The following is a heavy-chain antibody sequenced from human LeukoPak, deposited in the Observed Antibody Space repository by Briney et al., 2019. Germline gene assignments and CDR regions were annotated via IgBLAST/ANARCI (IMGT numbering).Heavy chain of an antibody. Sequence: ASVKVSCKASGYTFSGYYMHWVRQAPGQGLEWMGWINPNSGGAIYAQKFQGRVTMTRDTSINTAYMELSRLISDDTAMYYCARDRSAYCGGDCSYFDYWGQGTLVTVSS. V-gene: IGHV1-2*02. D-gene: IGHD2-21*01. CDR1: GYTFSGYY. CDR3: ARDRSAYCGGDCSYFDY. CDR2: INPNSGGA. J-gene: IGHJ4*02.